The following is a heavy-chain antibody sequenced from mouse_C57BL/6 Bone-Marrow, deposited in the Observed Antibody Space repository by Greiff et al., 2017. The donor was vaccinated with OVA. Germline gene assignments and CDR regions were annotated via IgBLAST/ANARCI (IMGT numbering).Heavy chain of an antibody. CDR1: GFTFSDFY. CDR2: SRNKANDYTT. CDR3: ARAHDGSSPGWYFDV. Sequence: EVMLVESGGGLVQSGRSLRLSCATSGFTFSDFYMEWVRQAPGNGLEWIAASRNKANDYTTEYSASVKGRFIVSRDTSQSILYLQMNALRAEDTAMYYCARAHDGSSPGWYFDVWGTGTTVTVSS. D-gene: IGHD1-1*01. J-gene: IGHJ1*03. V-gene: IGHV7-1*01.